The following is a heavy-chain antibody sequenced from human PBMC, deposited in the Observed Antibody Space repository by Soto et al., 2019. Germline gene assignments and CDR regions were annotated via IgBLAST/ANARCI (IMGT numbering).Heavy chain of an antibody. V-gene: IGHV4-59*01. CDR1: GGAITSDF. D-gene: IGHD3-16*02. CDR3: ARDHGSYPNT. Sequence: QVQLQESGPGLVKPSETLSLTCNVSGGAITSDFWSWIRQPPGKGLEWIGYVYYSGAADYNPSLKPRVTSPIATSKTQFSLRLASATAADTCVYDCARDHGSYPNTWGQGILVTGSS. J-gene: IGHJ1*01. CDR2: VYYSGAA.